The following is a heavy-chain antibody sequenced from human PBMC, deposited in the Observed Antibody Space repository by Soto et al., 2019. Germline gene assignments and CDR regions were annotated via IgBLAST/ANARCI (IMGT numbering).Heavy chain of an antibody. CDR3: ARDRTDTAMASYYYYGMDV. CDR2: INPSGGST. V-gene: IGHV1-46*01. Sequence: GXSVKVSFKASVYTFTSYYLPWVRPAPGQGLEWMGIINPSGGSTSYAQKFQGRVTMTRDTSTSTVYMELSSLRSEDTAVYYCARDRTDTAMASYYYYGMDVWGQGTTVTVSS. J-gene: IGHJ6*02. CDR1: VYTFTSYY. D-gene: IGHD5-18*01.